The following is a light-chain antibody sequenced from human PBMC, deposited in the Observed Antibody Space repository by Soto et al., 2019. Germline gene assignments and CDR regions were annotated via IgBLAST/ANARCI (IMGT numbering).Light chain of an antibody. CDR1: QSISSW. V-gene: IGKV1-5*01. CDR2: DAS. J-gene: IGKJ4*01. Sequence: DIQMTQSPSTLAASVGDRVTITCRASQSISSWLAWYQQKPGKAPKLLIFDASTLEGGVPSRFSGSGSGTEYNLTISSLQPDDFATYYRQQYNTYPPNTCGGGTKVQSK. CDR3: QQYNTYPPNT.